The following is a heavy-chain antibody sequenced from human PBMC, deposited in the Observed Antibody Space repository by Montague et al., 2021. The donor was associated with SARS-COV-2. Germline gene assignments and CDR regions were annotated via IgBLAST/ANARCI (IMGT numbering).Heavy chain of an antibody. CDR1: GGSISSGGYY. J-gene: IGHJ4*02. D-gene: IGHD5-18*01. V-gene: IGHV4-31*03. Sequence: TLSLTCTVSGGSISSGGYYWSWIRRHPGKGLEWIGYIYYSGSTYYNPSLKSRVTISVNTSKNQFSLKLSSVTAADTAVYYCARARIQLWAVKEFDYWGQGTLVTVSS. CDR2: IYYSGST. CDR3: ARARIQLWAVKEFDY.